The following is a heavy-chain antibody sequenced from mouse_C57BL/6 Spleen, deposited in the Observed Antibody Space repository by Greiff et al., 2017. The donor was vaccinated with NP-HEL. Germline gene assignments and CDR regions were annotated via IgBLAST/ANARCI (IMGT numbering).Heavy chain of an antibody. CDR3: ARQEDYPFYYYAMDY. D-gene: IGHD2-4*01. V-gene: IGHV5-12*01. CDR1: GFTFSDYY. J-gene: IGHJ4*01. Sequence: EVNVVESGGGLVQPGGSLKLSCAASGFTFSDYYMYWVRQTPEKRLEWVAYISNGGGSTYYLDTVKGRFTISRDNAKNTLYLQMSRLKSEDTAMYYCARQEDYPFYYYAMDYWGQGTSVTVSS. CDR2: ISNGGGST.